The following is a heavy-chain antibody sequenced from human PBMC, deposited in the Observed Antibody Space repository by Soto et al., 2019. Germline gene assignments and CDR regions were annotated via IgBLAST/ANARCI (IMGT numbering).Heavy chain of an antibody. CDR3: ARGDYDSSGYHYYFDY. D-gene: IGHD3-22*01. Sequence: PSETLSLTCTVSGGSISSYYWSWIRQPPGKGLEWIGYIYYSGSTNYNPSLKSRVTISVDTSKNQFSLKLSSVTAADTAVYYCARGDYDSSGYHYYFDYWGQGTLVTVSS. CDR2: IYYSGST. J-gene: IGHJ4*02. V-gene: IGHV4-59*01. CDR1: GGSISSYY.